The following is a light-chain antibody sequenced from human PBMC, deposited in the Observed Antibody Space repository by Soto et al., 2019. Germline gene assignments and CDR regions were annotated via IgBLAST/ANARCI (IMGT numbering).Light chain of an antibody. Sequence: VMTQSPATLSVSPGDTATLSCRASQSLSSNLGWYQQKPGQAPRLLIFGASTRATGIPARFSGSGSRTEFSLTISSLQSEDFAVYFCQQYNDWPLTFGQGTKV. J-gene: IGKJ1*01. CDR1: QSLSSN. CDR3: QQYNDWPLT. CDR2: GAS. V-gene: IGKV3-15*01.